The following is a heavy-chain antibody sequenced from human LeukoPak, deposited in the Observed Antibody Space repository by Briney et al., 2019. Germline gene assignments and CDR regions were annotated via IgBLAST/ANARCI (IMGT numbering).Heavy chain of an antibody. CDR1: GFTVSSNY. V-gene: IGHV3-53*01. CDR3: VRDFYCSGGSCPLFDN. Sequence: GGSLRLSCAASGFTVSSNYMSWVRQAPGKGLEWVSVIYSGGSTYYAESVKGRFTISRDNSANTLYLRMHSLRAEDTAVYYCVRDFYCSGGSCPLFDNWGQGTLVTVSS. CDR2: IYSGGST. D-gene: IGHD2-15*01. J-gene: IGHJ4*02.